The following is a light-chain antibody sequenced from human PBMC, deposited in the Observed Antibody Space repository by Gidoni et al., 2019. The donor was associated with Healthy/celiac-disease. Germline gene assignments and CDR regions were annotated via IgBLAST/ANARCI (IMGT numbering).Light chain of an antibody. V-gene: IGLV2-14*03. Sequence: QSALTQPASVSGSPGQSLTISCTGTSSDVGGYNYVPWYQQHPGKAPKLMIYDVSNRPSGVSNRFSGSKSGNTASLTISGLQAEDEADYYCSSYTSSSTPVVFGGGTKLTVL. CDR1: SSDVGGYNY. J-gene: IGLJ2*01. CDR2: DVS. CDR3: SSYTSSSTPVV.